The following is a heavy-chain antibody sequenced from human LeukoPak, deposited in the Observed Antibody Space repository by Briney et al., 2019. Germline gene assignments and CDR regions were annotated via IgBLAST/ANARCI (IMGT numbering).Heavy chain of an antibody. J-gene: IGHJ6*03. CDR2: INPSGGST. Sequence: GASVKVSCKASGYTFTSYYMHWVRQAPGQGLEWMGIINPSGGSTSYAQKFQGRVTMTRDMSTSTVYMELSSLRSEDTAVYYCARDSAMTPRYYYYYYMDVWSKGTTVTISS. CDR3: ARDSAMTPRYYYYYYMDV. V-gene: IGHV1-46*01. D-gene: IGHD2-2*01. CDR1: GYTFTSYY.